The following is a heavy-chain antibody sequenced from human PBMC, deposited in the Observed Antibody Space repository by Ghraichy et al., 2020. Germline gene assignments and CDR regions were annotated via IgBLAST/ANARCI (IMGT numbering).Heavy chain of an antibody. CDR3: AKDRIRNSDY. D-gene: IGHD3-9*01. J-gene: IGHJ4*02. CDR1: GFTFSGYA. CDR2: LDARGNNT. Sequence: GSLRLSCAAPGFTFSGYAMTWVRQAPGTGLEFVSSLDARGNNTYYADSVKGRFTISRDNSKNTLYLQMDSLRAEDTAVYYCAKDRIRNSDYWGQGTLVTVSS. V-gene: IGHV3-23*01.